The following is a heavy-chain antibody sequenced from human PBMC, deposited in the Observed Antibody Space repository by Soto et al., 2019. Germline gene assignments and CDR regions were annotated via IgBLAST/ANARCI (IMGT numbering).Heavy chain of an antibody. J-gene: IGHJ4*02. CDR3: GRLEGLATISYYFDY. Sequence: PSHTLSLTCTVSGGSVSSSSDYWGWVRQPPGKGLEWIGSVYYSGSTYYNPSLESRVTISVDKSKNQFSLKLMSLSAADTAVYYCGRLEGLATISYYFDYWGQGALVTVSS. CDR2: VYYSGST. V-gene: IGHV4-39*01. D-gene: IGHD3-9*01. CDR1: GGSVSSSSDY.